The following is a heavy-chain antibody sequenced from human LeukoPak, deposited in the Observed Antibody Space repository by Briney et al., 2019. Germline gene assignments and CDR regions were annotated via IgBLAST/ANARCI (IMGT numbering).Heavy chain of an antibody. V-gene: IGHV3-66*01. CDR2: IYSGGST. Sequence: GGSLRLSCAASGFTVSSNYMSWVRQAPGKELEWVSVIYSGGSTYYADSVKGRFTISRDNSKNTLYLQMNSLRAEDTAVYYCARDRRVTAIVPNDYYYGMDVWGQGTTVTVSS. D-gene: IGHD2-21*02. J-gene: IGHJ6*02. CDR1: GFTVSSNY. CDR3: ARDRRVTAIVPNDYYYGMDV.